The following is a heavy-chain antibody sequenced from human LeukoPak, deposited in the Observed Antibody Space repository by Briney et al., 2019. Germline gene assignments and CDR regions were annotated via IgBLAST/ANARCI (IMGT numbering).Heavy chain of an antibody. CDR3: ARAKWVGTTDNWFDP. V-gene: IGHV3-30*02. D-gene: IGHD1-1*01. CDR1: GFTFSSYV. CDR2: IRYDGSNK. J-gene: IGHJ5*02. Sequence: GGSLRLSCAASGFTFSSYVMHWVRQAPGKGLEWVAFIRYDGSNKYYADSVKGRFTISRDNSKNTLYLQMNSLRAEDTAVYYCARAKWVGTTDNWFDPWGQGTLVTVSS.